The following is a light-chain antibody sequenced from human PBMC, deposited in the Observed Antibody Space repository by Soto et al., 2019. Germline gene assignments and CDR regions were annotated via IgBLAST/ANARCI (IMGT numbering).Light chain of an antibody. J-gene: IGLJ3*02. CDR2: DVS. CDR1: SSDVGGYNY. CDR3: CSYAGTYTLWV. V-gene: IGLV2-11*01. Sequence: QSVLTQPRSVSGSPGQSVTISCTGTSSDVGGYNYVSWYQQYPGKAPKLIIYDVSKRPSGVPDRFSGSKSSNTASLTISGLQAEDEADYYCCSYAGTYTLWVFGGGTKVTVL.